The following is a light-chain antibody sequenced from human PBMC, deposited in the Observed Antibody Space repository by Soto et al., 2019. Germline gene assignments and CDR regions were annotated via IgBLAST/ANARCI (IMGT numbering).Light chain of an antibody. CDR3: QSYDSSLSGVV. CDR1: SSNIGSNT. CDR2: SNN. Sequence: QSVLTQPPSASGTPGQRVTISCSGSSSNIGSNTVNWYQQLPGTAPKVLIYSNNQRPSGVPDRFSGSKSGTSASLAITGLQAEDEADYYCQSYDSSLSGVVIGGGTKVTVL. J-gene: IGLJ2*01. V-gene: IGLV1-44*01.